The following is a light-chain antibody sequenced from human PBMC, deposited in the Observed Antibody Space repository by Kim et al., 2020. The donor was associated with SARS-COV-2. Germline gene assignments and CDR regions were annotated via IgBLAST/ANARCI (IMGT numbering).Light chain of an antibody. J-gene: IGKJ5*01. CDR1: RSVSSY. CDR3: QQRSDWPIT. V-gene: IGKV3-11*01. Sequence: LSPGERATPSCRASRSVSSYLAWYQHKPGQAPRLLIYDASNRASGIPARFSGSGSGTDFTLTISSLEPGDFAVYYCQQRSDWPITFGQGTRLEIK. CDR2: DAS.